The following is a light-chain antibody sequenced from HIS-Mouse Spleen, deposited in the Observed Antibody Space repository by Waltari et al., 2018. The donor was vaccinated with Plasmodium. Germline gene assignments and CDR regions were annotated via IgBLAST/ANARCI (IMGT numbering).Light chain of an antibody. V-gene: IGLV3-1*01. J-gene: IGLJ2*01. CDR3: QAWDSSTVV. CDR2: QDS. CDR1: KLGDKY. Sequence: SSELTQPPSVSVSPGQTPSITCSGDKLGDKYACWYQQKPGQSPVLVIYQDSKRPSGIPERFSGSNSGNTATLTISGTQAMDEADYYCQAWDSSTVVFGGGTKLTVL.